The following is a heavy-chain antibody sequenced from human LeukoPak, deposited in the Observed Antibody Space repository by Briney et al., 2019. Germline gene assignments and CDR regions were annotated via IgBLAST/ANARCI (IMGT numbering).Heavy chain of an antibody. CDR2: IYTNGGA. V-gene: IGHV4-61*02. CDR1: GGSVTSGNYY. Sequence: SETLSLTRTVSGGSVTSGNYYWNWIRQPAGKGLEWIGRIYTNGGASYNPSLKSRVTISIDASKNQFSLKLSSVTAADTAVYYCAREPPGYWGQGILVTVSS. CDR3: AREPPGY. J-gene: IGHJ4*02.